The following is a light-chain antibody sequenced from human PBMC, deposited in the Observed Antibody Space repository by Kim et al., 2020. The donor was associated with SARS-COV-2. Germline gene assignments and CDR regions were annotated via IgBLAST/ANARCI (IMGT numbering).Light chain of an antibody. CDR1: QSVNTY. Sequence: ETVLTQSPATLSLSPGERATLSCRASQSVNTYLAWYQQKPGQAPRLLIYDASTRATGIPARFSGSGSGTDFTFTISSLEPEDFAVYYCQQRSNWPRTFGQGTRLEIK. J-gene: IGKJ5*01. CDR3: QQRSNWPRT. V-gene: IGKV3-11*01. CDR2: DAS.